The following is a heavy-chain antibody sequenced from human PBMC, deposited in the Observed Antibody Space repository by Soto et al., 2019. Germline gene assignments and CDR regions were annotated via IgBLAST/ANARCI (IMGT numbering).Heavy chain of an antibody. J-gene: IGHJ5*02. CDR2: ISAYNGDV. CDR1: GYTSTNYG. CDR3: ARDGPLISSRSWLDP. D-gene: IGHD3-16*01. V-gene: IGHV1-18*04. Sequence: GYVKVYCNGSGYTSTNYGISWVRQAPGQGLEWMGWISAYNGDVNYAQNFQGRVTMATDTSTSTAYMELRSLRSDDTAIYYCARDGPLISSRSWLDPWGPGTLVTVSS.